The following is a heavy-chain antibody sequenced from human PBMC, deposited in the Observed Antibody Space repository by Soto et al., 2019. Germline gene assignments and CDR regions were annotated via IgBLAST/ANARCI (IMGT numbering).Heavy chain of an antibody. V-gene: IGHV4-34*01. Sequence: PSETLSLTCAVYGGSFSGYYWSWIRQPPGKGLEWIGEINHSGSTNYNPSLKSRVTISVDTSKNQFSLKLSSVTAADTAVYYCARALPRSYCSGGSCYSGYTRFDPWVQGSLVTVCS. CDR1: GGSFSGYY. CDR2: INHSGST. J-gene: IGHJ5*02. D-gene: IGHD2-15*01. CDR3: ARALPRSYCSGGSCYSGYTRFDP.